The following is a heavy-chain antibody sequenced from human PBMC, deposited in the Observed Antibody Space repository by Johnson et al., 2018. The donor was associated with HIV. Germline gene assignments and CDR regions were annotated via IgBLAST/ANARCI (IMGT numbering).Heavy chain of an antibody. J-gene: IGHJ3*02. CDR1: GFTFSDYY. CDR3: AKETPSSGGTFDI. V-gene: IGHV3-11*04. Sequence: QVQLVESGGGLVQPGGSLRLSCAASGFTFSDYYMSRIRQAPGKGLEWVSYISCSGCSIYADSVKGRFTISRDNAKNSLYLQMNSLRAGDTAVYYCAKETPSSGGTFDIWGQGTMVTVSS. D-gene: IGHD6-25*01. CDR2: ISCSGCSI.